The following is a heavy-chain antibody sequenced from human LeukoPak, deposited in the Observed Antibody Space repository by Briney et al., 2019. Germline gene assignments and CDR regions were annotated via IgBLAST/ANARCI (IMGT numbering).Heavy chain of an antibody. J-gene: IGHJ4*02. D-gene: IGHD6-13*01. CDR1: GFSFNNYG. Sequence: GGSLRLSCAASGFSFNNYGMPWVRRAPGKGLEWVAFIRYDGSNKYYSDSVKGRFTISRDNSKNTLYLQMNSLRAEDTAVYYCAKDSGSSWYRDHDYWGQGTLVTVSS. CDR3: AKDSGSSWYRDHDY. CDR2: IRYDGSNK. V-gene: IGHV3-30*02.